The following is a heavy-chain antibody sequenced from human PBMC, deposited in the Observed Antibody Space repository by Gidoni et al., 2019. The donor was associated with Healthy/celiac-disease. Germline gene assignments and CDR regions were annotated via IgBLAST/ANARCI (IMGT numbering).Heavy chain of an antibody. V-gene: IGHV4-39*01. D-gene: IGHD4-17*01. CDR3: ARPSPAHGDYAPFDY. Sequence: QLQLQESGPGLVKPSETLSLTCTVSGGSISSSSYYWGWIRQPPGKGLEWIGRIYSSGSTYYNPSLKSRVTISVDTSKNPFSLKLSSVTAADTAVYYCARPSPAHGDYAPFDYWGQGTLVTVSS. J-gene: IGHJ4*02. CDR1: GGSISSSSYY. CDR2: IYSSGST.